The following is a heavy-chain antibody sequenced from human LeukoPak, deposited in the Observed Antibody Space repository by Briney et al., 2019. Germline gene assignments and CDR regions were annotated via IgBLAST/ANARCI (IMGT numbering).Heavy chain of an antibody. CDR2: TRYDGSNT. Sequence: GGSLRLSCAASGFPFRSYCIHWVRQAPGKGLEWVAFTRYDGSNTDYADSVKGRFTISRDNSKNTLYLQMNSLRIEDTAVYYCAKDPNGDHGSGSSSYMDVWGKGTTVTISS. J-gene: IGHJ6*03. V-gene: IGHV3-30*02. CDR1: GFPFRSYC. D-gene: IGHD3-10*01. CDR3: AKDPNGDHGSGSSSYMDV.